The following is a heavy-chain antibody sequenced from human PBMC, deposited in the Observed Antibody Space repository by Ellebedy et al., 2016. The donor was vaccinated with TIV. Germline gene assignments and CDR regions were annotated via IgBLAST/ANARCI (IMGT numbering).Heavy chain of an antibody. CDR3: ARGLATWPTDAFDI. D-gene: IGHD1-26*01. CDR2: ISYDGVNK. V-gene: IGHV3-30*03. CDR1: GFPFSSFW. Sequence: GESLKISCAASGFPFSSFWMSWVRQAPGKGLEWVAVISYDGVNKYYANSVKGRFTISRDNSENTLYLQMNSPRPEDTAVFYCARGLATWPTDAFDIWGQGKMVTVSS. J-gene: IGHJ3*02.